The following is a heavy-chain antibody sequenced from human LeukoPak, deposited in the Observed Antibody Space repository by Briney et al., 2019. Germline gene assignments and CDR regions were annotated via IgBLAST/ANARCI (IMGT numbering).Heavy chain of an antibody. J-gene: IGHJ5*02. V-gene: IGHV1-69*01. CDR1: GATFSSYA. CDR3: ARCSRPDLYMIDP. D-gene: IGHD2-8*01. CDR2: IIPIFGTA. Sequence: SVKVSCKASGATFSSYAISWVRQAPGQGLEWMGGIIPIFGTANYAQKFQGRVTITADESTSAAYMELSSLRSEDTAVYYCARCSRPDLYMIDPWGQGTLVTVSS.